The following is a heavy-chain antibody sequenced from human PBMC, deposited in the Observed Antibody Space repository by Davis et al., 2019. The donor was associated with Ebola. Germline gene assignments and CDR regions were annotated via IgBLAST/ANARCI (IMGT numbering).Heavy chain of an antibody. CDR2: IKSKTDGGTT. V-gene: IGHV3-15*01. Sequence: PGGSLRLSCAASGFTFSNAWMSWVRQAPGKGLEWVGRIKSKTDGGTTDYAAPVKGRFTISRDDSKNTLYLQMNSLKTEDTAVYYCTTRYPYYYYGMDVWGQGTTVTVSS. D-gene: IGHD1-26*01. J-gene: IGHJ6*02. CDR1: GFTFSNAW. CDR3: TTRYPYYYYGMDV.